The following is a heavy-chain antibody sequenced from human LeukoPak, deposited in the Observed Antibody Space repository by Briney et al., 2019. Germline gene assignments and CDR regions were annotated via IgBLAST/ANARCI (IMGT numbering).Heavy chain of an antibody. D-gene: IGHD6-13*01. V-gene: IGHV3-64*01. CDR1: GFTFSSYA. J-gene: IGHJ6*03. CDR3: ARSPKAPGEQQLPYRGGYYYYYYMDV. Sequence: GGSLRLSCAASGFTFSSYAMHWVRQAPGKGLEYVSAISSNGGSTYYANSVKSRFTISRDNSKNMLYLQMGSLRAEDMAVYYCARSPKAPGEQQLPYRGGYYYYYYMDVWGKGTTVTVSS. CDR2: ISSNGGST.